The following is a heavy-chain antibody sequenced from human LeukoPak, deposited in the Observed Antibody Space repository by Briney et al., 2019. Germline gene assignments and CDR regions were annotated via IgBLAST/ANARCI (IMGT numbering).Heavy chain of an antibody. CDR2: IYYSGST. CDR3: ARGRLGYYYGSQSYFPS. Sequence: SETLSLTCTVSGGSISSSSYYWGWIRQPPGKGLEWIGSIYYSGSTYYNPSLKSRVTISVDTSKNQFSLKLKSVTAADTAMFYCARGRLGYYYGSQSYFPSWGQGTLVTVSS. J-gene: IGHJ4*02. D-gene: IGHD3-10*01. V-gene: IGHV4-39*07. CDR1: GGSISSSSYY.